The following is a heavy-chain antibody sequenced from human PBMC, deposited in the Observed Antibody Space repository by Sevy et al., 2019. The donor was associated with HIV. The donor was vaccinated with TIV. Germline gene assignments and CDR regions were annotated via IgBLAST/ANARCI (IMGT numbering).Heavy chain of an antibody. CDR3: ARDGGYSVNFLPSGY. D-gene: IGHD3-10*02. Sequence: GVSLRLSCAASGFTFSSHAMHWVRQAPGKGLERMAAISYDGSSKYYADSVKGRFTISRDDSKNTLYLQMSSLRAGDTAVYYCARDGGYSVNFLPSGYWGQGTLVTVSS. V-gene: IGHV3-30-3*01. CDR1: GFTFSSHA. J-gene: IGHJ4*02. CDR2: ISYDGSSK.